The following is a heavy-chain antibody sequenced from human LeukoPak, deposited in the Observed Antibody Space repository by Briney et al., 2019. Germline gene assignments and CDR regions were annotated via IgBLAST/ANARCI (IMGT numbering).Heavy chain of an antibody. Sequence: PGGSLRLSCAASGFTFSNYGMSWVRQAPGKGLEWVSAISGSGGSTYYADSVKGRFTISRDNSKNTLYLQINSLRAEDTAVYYCAKDDERFDYWGQGTLVTVSS. D-gene: IGHD5-24*01. J-gene: IGHJ4*02. CDR3: AKDDERFDY. CDR1: GFTFSNYG. V-gene: IGHV3-23*01. CDR2: ISGSGGST.